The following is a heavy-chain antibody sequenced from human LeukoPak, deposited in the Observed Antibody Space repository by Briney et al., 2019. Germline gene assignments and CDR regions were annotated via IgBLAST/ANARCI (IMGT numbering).Heavy chain of an antibody. Sequence: GASVKVSCKASGYTFTSYGISWVRQAPGQGLEWMGGIIPIFGTANYAQKFQGRVTITADESTSTAYMELSSLRSEDTAVYYCARDLAYCSGGSCYLWFDPWGQGTLVTVSS. V-gene: IGHV1-69*13. J-gene: IGHJ5*02. D-gene: IGHD2-15*01. CDR3: ARDLAYCSGGSCYLWFDP. CDR1: GYTFTSYG. CDR2: IIPIFGTA.